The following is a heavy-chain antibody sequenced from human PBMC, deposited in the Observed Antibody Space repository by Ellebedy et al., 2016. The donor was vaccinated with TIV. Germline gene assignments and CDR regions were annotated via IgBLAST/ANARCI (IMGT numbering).Heavy chain of an antibody. CDR3: AREIPEAYYFDY. Sequence: ASVKVSCKASGYTFTSYGISWVRQAPGQGLEYVGIIKPTGDFIKYAQKFQGKVTMTSDRSTHTVYLEMRRLTSDDTAIYYCAREIPEAYYFDYWGQGTLVSVSS. J-gene: IGHJ4*02. D-gene: IGHD2-21*01. V-gene: IGHV1-46*01. CDR1: GYTFTSYG. CDR2: IKPTGDFI.